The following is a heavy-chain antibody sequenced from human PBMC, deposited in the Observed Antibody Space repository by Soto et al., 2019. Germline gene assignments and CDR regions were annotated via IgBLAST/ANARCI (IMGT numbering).Heavy chain of an antibody. CDR3: ARDVRSSTSRGGFDP. V-gene: IGHV4-59*01. CDR1: GGSISSYY. J-gene: IGHJ5*02. CDR2: IYYSGST. D-gene: IGHD2-2*01. Sequence: SETLSLTCTVSGGSISSYYWIWIRQPPGKGLEWIGYIYYSGSTNYNPSLKSRVTISVDTSKNQFSLKLSSVTAADTAVYYCARDVRSSTSRGGFDPWGQGTLVTVSS.